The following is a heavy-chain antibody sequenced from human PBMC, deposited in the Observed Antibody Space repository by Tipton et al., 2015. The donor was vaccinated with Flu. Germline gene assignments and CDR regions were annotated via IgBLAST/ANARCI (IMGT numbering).Heavy chain of an antibody. CDR1: GESVSYYY. CDR2: SYYSGST. CDR3: ARDRGWPAALDY. J-gene: IGHJ4*02. Sequence: TLSLTCTVSGESVSYYYWNWIRQPPGKGLEWIGFSYYSGSTAYNPSLRSRVTISVDTSRNQFSLNLKSVTAADTAVYYCARDRGWPAALDYWSQGILVNVSS. D-gene: IGHD3-10*01. V-gene: IGHV4-59*02.